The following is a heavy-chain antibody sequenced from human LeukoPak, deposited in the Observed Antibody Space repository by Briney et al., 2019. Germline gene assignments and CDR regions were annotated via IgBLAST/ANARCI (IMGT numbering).Heavy chain of an antibody. CDR3: ARGYYYGSGSSFDY. V-gene: IGHV4-34*01. D-gene: IGHD3-10*01. Sequence: SETLSLTCAVYGGSFSGYYWSWIRQPPGKGLEWIGEINHSGSTNYNPSLKSRVTMSVDTSKNQFSLKLSSVTAADTAVYYCARGYYYGSGSSFDYWGQGTLVTVSS. CDR2: INHSGST. CDR1: GGSFSGYY. J-gene: IGHJ4*02.